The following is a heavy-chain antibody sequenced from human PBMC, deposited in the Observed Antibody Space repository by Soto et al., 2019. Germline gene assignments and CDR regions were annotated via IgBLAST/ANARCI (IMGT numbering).Heavy chain of an antibody. D-gene: IGHD3-3*01. Sequence: EVQLLESGGGLVQPGGSLRLSCAASGFTFSSYAMSWVRQAPGKGLEWVAGISGSGDSTYYADSVKGRFTVSRDNSKNALYLQMNSLRAEDTAVYYCAKEAIFGVVIRVGWFDPWGKGTLVTVSS. J-gene: IGHJ5*02. CDR1: GFTFSSYA. CDR3: AKEAIFGVVIRVGWFDP. CDR2: ISGSGDST. V-gene: IGHV3-23*01.